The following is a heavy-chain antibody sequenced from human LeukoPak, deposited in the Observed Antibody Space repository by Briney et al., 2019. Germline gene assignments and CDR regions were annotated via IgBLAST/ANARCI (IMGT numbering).Heavy chain of an antibody. CDR1: GFTVSNSR. Sequence: GGSLRLSCAASGFTVSNSRLSWVRQAPGMGLEWVSTIYSDGNTYYPDSVKGRFTISKDNAKNSLYLQMNSLRAEDTALYHCARNNGMDVWGQGTTVIVSS. CDR3: ARNNGMDV. V-gene: IGHV3-53*01. J-gene: IGHJ6*02. CDR2: IYSDGNT.